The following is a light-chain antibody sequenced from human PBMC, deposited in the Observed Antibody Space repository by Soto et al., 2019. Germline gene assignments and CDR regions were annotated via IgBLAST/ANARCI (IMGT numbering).Light chain of an antibody. J-gene: IGLJ2*01. CDR2: EVF. Sequence: QSALTQPASVSGSPGQSITISCTGTNSDVGAYNYVSWYQQHPGKVPKLMIYEVFRRPSGISDRFSGSKSGNTASLTISGLQAEDEADYYCCSYTTPSTFVFGGGTKVTVL. V-gene: IGLV2-14*03. CDR1: NSDVGAYNY. CDR3: CSYTTPSTFV.